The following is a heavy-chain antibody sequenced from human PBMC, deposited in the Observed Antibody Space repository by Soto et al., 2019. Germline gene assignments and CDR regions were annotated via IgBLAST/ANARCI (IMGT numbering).Heavy chain of an antibody. J-gene: IGHJ6*02. D-gene: IGHD2-2*01. CDR1: GGTFSSYA. CDR2: IIPISETT. Sequence: ASVKVSCKASGGTFSSYAISWVRQAPGQGLEWMGGIIPISETTNYAQKFQGRVTITADESKSTAYMELSSLRSEDTAVYYCARSQGSSTSLEIYYYYYYGMDVWGPGTTVTVSS. CDR3: ARSQGSSTSLEIYYYYYYGMDV. V-gene: IGHV1-69*13.